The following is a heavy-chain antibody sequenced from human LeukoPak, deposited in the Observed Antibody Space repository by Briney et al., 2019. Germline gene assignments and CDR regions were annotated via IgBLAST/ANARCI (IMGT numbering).Heavy chain of an antibody. CDR1: GYSFSSYW. Sequence: GESLKISCKGSGYSFSSYWIGWVRQMPGKGLEWMGIIYPGDSDTRYSPSFQGQVTISADKSISTAYLQWSSLKASDTAMYYCATQLGYCSGGSCSFDYWGQGTLVTVSS. CDR3: ATQLGYCSGGSCSFDY. CDR2: IYPGDSDT. D-gene: IGHD2-15*01. V-gene: IGHV5-51*01. J-gene: IGHJ4*02.